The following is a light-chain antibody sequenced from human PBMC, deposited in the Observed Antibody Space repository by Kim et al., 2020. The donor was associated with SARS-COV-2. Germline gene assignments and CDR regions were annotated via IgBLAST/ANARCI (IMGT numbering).Light chain of an antibody. V-gene: IGLV3-1*01. Sequence: DLTQPPSVSVSPGQTATITCSGDRLGDKYACWYQQRPGQSPLLVIFQDTKRPSGVPERFSGSNSGNTATLTISGAQAMDEADYYCQSWDGTTVVFGGGT. J-gene: IGLJ3*02. CDR1: RLGDKY. CDR2: QDT. CDR3: QSWDGTTVV.